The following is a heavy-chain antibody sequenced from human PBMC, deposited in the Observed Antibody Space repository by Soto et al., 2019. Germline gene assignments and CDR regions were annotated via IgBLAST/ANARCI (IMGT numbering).Heavy chain of an antibody. CDR1: GGSISSGGYY. J-gene: IGHJ3*02. CDR2: IYYSGST. CDR3: ARDSSSQDDYGDYVGAFDI. Sequence: SETLSLTCTVSGGSISSGGYYWSWIRQHPGKGLEWIGYIYYSGSTYYNPSLKSRVTISVDTSKNQFSLKLSSVTAADTAVYYCARDSSSQDDYGDYVGAFDIWGQGTMVTV. V-gene: IGHV4-31*03. D-gene: IGHD4-17*01.